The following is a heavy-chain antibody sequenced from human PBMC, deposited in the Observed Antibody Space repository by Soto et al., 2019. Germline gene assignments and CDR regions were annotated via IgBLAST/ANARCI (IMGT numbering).Heavy chain of an antibody. J-gene: IGHJ4*02. CDR2: ISGSGGST. V-gene: IGHV3-23*01. D-gene: IGHD2-15*01. CDR3: AKGKYCSGGSCYDGGELDY. Sequence: GGSLRLSCAASGFTFSSYAMSWVRQAPGKGLEWVSAISGSGGSTYYADSVKGRFTISRDNSKNTLYPQMNSLRAEDTAVYYCAKGKYCSGGSCYDGGELDYWGQGTLVTVSS. CDR1: GFTFSSYA.